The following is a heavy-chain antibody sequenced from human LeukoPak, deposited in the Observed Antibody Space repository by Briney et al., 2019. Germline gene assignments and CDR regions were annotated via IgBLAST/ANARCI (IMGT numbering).Heavy chain of an antibody. D-gene: IGHD6-13*01. V-gene: IGHV3-48*02. CDR2: IRSDSSTK. CDR1: GFSISNHG. CDR3: ARDYSRWHGDFDV. Sequence: GGSLRLSCAGSGFSISNHGMNWVRQAPGKGLEWLSYIRSDSSTKYYADSVEGRFTISRDNAQSSLYLQMNSLRDEDSGVYFCARDYSRWHGDFDVWGQGTMVTVSS. J-gene: IGHJ3*01.